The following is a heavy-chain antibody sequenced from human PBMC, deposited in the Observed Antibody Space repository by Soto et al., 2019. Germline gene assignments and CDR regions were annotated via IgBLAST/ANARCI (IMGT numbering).Heavy chain of an antibody. Sequence: EVQLVESGGGSVQPGRSLRLSCAASGFSFDDYGMHWVRQGPGKGLEWVSGISWNSGDIYYADSVKGRFTISRDNAKRSLYLQMNSLRTEDTALYDCAKDNDLDSGGPVDYLGQGILFTVSS. CDR2: ISWNSGDI. CDR1: GFSFDDYG. V-gene: IGHV3-9*01. CDR3: AKDNDLDSGGPVDY. J-gene: IGHJ4*02. D-gene: IGHD6-25*01.